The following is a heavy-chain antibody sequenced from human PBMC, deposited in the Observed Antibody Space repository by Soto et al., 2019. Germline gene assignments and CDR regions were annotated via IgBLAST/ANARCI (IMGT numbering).Heavy chain of an antibody. CDR1: GFTFSSYG. D-gene: IGHD3-22*01. Sequence: QVQLVESGGGVVQPGRSLRLSCAASGFTFSSYGMHWVRQAPGKGLEWGEVISYDGSNKYYADSVKGRFTISRDNSKNTLYLQMNSLRAEDTAVYYCAKDLQGYYDSSGYYPHFDYWGQGTLVTVSS. CDR3: AKDLQGYYDSSGYYPHFDY. V-gene: IGHV3-30*18. CDR2: ISYDGSNK. J-gene: IGHJ4*02.